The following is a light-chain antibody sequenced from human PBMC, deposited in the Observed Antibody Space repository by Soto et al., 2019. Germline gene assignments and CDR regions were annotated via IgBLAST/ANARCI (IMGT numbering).Light chain of an antibody. CDR2: DAS. CDR3: HHAGT. V-gene: IGKV3-11*01. CDR1: QSLSTY. J-gene: IGKJ4*01. Sequence: ELVLTQSPATLSLSPGERATLSCRASQSLSTYLGWYQQKPGQAPRLLIYDASNRAAGIPARFSDSGSGTDFTLTIGSLEPEDYAIYYCHHAGTFGGGTKVDIK.